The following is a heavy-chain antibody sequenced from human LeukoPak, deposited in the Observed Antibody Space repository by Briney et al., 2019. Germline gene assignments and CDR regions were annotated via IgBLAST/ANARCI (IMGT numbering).Heavy chain of an antibody. J-gene: IGHJ4*02. Sequence: SVKVSCKASAGTFSSYAISWVRQAPGQGLEWMGGIIPIFGTANYAQKFQGRVTITADESTSTAYMELSSLRSEDTAVYYCVQSEDGDLKTFDYWGQGTLVTVSS. CDR1: AGTFSSYA. CDR2: IIPIFGTA. CDR3: VQSEDGDLKTFDY. V-gene: IGHV1-69*01. D-gene: IGHD4-17*01.